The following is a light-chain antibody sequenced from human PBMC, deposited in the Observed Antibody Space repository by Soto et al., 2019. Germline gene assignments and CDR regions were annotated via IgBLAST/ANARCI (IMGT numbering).Light chain of an antibody. CDR1: QSVSRW. Sequence: DIQMTQSPSTLSASVGDRITITCRASQSVSRWLAWYQQKSGEPPKLLMYDASTLESGVPSGFSGSGSGTEVTLTISGRQHDDFATYYCHQFNTWTFGQGTKVDIK. CDR2: DAS. CDR3: HQFNTWT. V-gene: IGKV1-5*01. J-gene: IGKJ1*01.